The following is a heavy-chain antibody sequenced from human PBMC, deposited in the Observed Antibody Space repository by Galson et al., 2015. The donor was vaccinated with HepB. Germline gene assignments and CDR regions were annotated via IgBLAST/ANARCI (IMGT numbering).Heavy chain of an antibody. V-gene: IGHV1-69*13. CDR2: LIPIFGTA. Sequence: SVKVSCKPSGGTFSSYAISWVRQAPGQGLEWMGGLIPIFGTANYAQKFQGRVTITADESTSTAYMDLSSLRSEDTAVYYCARGLNYYDSTPADYWGQGALGTVSS. CDR3: ARGLNYYDSTPADY. J-gene: IGHJ4*02. D-gene: IGHD3-22*01. CDR1: GGTFSSYA.